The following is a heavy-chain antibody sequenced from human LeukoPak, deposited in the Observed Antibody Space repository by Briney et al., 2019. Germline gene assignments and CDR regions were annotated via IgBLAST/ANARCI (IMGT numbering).Heavy chain of an antibody. J-gene: IGHJ4*02. Sequence: GASLQISCECSGYSFTTYWIGWGRQLPGKGLEWMAIIYSGDSDTRYSPSFQGQVTISADKSITTAYLQWSSLKASDTAMYYCARIPGYYGSGSYYDYWGQGTLVTVSS. CDR3: ARIPGYYGSGSYYDY. CDR2: IYSGDSDT. CDR1: GYSFTTYW. D-gene: IGHD3-10*01. V-gene: IGHV5-51*01.